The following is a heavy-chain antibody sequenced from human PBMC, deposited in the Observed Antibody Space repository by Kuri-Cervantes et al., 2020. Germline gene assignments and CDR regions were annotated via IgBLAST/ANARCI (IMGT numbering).Heavy chain of an antibody. V-gene: IGHV1-69*05. Sequence: SVKVSCKASGGTFSSYAISWVRQAPGQGLEWMGGIIPIFGTANYAQKFQGRVTITTDESTSTAYMELSSLRSEDTAVYYCASTYYYDSSGYYWSRSEGSYFDYWGQGTLVTVSS. CDR2: IIPIFGTA. CDR3: ASTYYYDSSGYYWSRSEGSYFDY. D-gene: IGHD3-22*01. J-gene: IGHJ4*02. CDR1: GGTFSSYA.